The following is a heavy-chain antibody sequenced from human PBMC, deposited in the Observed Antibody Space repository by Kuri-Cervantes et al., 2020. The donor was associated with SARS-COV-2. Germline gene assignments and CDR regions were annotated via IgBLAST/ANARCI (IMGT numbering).Heavy chain of an antibody. V-gene: IGHV1-46*01. J-gene: IGHJ4*02. CDR1: GYTFTSYY. CDR2: INPSGGST. D-gene: IGHD3/OR15-3a*01. Sequence: ASVKVSCKASGYTFTSYYMHWVRQAPGQGLEWMGIINPSGGSTGYAQKFQGRVIMTRDTSRNTAYMELSSLRSDDTALYYCARDSGDDFWTGSLAGYFDYWGQGTLVTVSS. CDR3: ARDSGDDFWTGSLAGYFDY.